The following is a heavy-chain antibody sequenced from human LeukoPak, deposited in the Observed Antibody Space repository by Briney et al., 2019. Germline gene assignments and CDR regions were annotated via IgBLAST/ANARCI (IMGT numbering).Heavy chain of an antibody. J-gene: IGHJ4*02. CDR2: IYYSGST. Sequence: PSETLSLTCTVSGGSISSSSYYWGWIRQPPGKGLEWIGSIYYSGSTYYNPSLKSRVTISVDTSKNQFSLKPSSVTAADTAVYYCARSYYDFWSGYYNYFDYWGQGTLVTVSS. CDR3: ARSYYDFWSGYYNYFDY. V-gene: IGHV4-39*01. D-gene: IGHD3-3*01. CDR1: GGSISSSSYY.